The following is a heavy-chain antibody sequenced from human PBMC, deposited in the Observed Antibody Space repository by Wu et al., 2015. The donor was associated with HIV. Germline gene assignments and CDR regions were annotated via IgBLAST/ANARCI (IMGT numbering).Heavy chain of an antibody. CDR1: GYTFTGYY. CDR3: ARGFTPQDGIVGATPGSRGDAFDI. CDR2: INPNSGGT. V-gene: IGHV1-2*02. D-gene: IGHD1-26*01. J-gene: IGHJ3*02. Sequence: QVQLVQSGREVKKPGASVKVSCKASGYTFTGYYMHWVRQAPGQGLEWMGWINPNSGGTNYAQKFQGRVTMTRDTSISTAYMELSRLRSDDTAVYYCARGFTPQDGIVGATPGSRGDAFDIWGQGTMVTVSS.